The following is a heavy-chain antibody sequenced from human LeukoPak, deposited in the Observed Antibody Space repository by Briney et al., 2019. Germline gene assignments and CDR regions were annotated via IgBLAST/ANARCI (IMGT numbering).Heavy chain of an antibody. D-gene: IGHD3-3*01. CDR3: ARDGVFGVVIIGAFDI. J-gene: IGHJ3*02. CDR1: GYTFTSYG. CDR2: ISAYNGNT. V-gene: IGHV1-18*01. Sequence: ASVKVSCKASGYTFTSYGISWVRQAPGQGLEWMGWISAYNGNTNYAQKLQGRVTMTTDTSTSTAYMELRSLRSDDTAVYYCARDGVFGVVIIGAFDIWGQGTMVTVSS.